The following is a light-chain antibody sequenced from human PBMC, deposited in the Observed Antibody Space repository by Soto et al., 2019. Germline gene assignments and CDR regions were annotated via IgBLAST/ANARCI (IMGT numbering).Light chain of an antibody. Sequence: QAVLTQPPSVSGAPGQRVTISCTGSSSNIGAGYDVNWYQQLPGTAPKLLIYGNSNRPSGVPDRFSGSKSGTSASLAITGLQAEDEADYYCQSYDNRLSGSFGTGTKVTVL. CDR2: GNS. J-gene: IGLJ1*01. CDR3: QSYDNRLSGS. CDR1: SSNIGAGYD. V-gene: IGLV1-40*01.